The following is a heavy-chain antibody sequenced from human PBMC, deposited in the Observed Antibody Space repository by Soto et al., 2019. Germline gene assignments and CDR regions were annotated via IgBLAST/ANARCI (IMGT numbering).Heavy chain of an antibody. CDR1: GGSISSGDYY. J-gene: IGHJ4*02. V-gene: IGHV4-30-4*01. CDR2: SYYSGST. Sequence: QVQLQESGPGLVKPSQTLSLTCTVSGGSISSGDYYWSWIRQPPVKGLEWIGYSYYSGSTYYNPSLKSRVTISVDTSKNQFSLKLSSVTAADTDVYYCARAFRIAADSAFDYWGQGTLVTVSS. CDR3: ARAFRIAADSAFDY. D-gene: IGHD6-25*01.